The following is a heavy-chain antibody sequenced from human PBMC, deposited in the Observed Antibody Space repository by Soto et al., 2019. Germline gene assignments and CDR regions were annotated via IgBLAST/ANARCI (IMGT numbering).Heavy chain of an antibody. Sequence: QESGPTLVKPTQTLTLTCIFSGFSLRTSGVGVGWIRQPPGKALEWLGFIYWNDDKRYSPSLKSRLTITKDTSKNQVVLTMTNMDPVDTATYYCAKSGSSGWYGWFDPWGQGTLVTVSS. CDR1: GFSLRTSGVG. V-gene: IGHV2-5*01. CDR3: AKSGSSGWYGWFDP. D-gene: IGHD6-19*01. J-gene: IGHJ5*02. CDR2: IYWNDDK.